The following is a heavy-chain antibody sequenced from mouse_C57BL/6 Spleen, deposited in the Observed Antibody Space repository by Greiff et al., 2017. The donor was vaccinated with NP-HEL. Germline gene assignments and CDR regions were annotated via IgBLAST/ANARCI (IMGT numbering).Heavy chain of an antibody. CDR2: IYPGSGST. V-gene: IGHV1-55*01. J-gene: IGHJ3*01. CDR1: GYTFTSYW. CDR3: ASGGYYSNPFAY. D-gene: IGHD2-5*01. Sequence: VQLQQPGAELVKPGASVKMSCKASGYTFTSYWITWVKQRPGQGLEWIGDIYPGSGSTNYNEKFKSKATLTVDTSSSTAYMQLSSLTSEDSAVYCCASGGYYSNPFAYWGQGTLVTVSA.